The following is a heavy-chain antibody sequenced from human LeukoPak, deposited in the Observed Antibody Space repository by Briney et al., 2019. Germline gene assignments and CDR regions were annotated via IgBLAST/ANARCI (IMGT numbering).Heavy chain of an antibody. Sequence: ASVKVSCKASGYTFTGYYMHWVRQAPGQGLEWMGWINPNSGGTNYAQKFQGRVTMTRDTSISTAYMELSRLRSDDTAVYYCARDRDIWGSSTSFNWFDPWGQGTLVTVSS. CDR2: INPNSGGT. CDR1: GYTFTGYY. D-gene: IGHD2-2*01. CDR3: ARDRDIWGSSTSFNWFDP. V-gene: IGHV1-2*02. J-gene: IGHJ5*02.